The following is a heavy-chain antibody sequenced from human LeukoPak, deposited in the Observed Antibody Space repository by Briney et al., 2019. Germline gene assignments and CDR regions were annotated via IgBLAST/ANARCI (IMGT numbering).Heavy chain of an antibody. J-gene: IGHJ4*02. D-gene: IGHD6-13*01. V-gene: IGHV4-39*07. CDR1: GGSISSSSYY. CDR3: VGYSSSWNNFDY. Sequence: SETLSLTCTVSGGSISSSSYYWGWIRQPPGKGLEWIGSIYYSGSTYYNPSLKSRVTISVDKSKNQFSLKLSSVTAADTAVYYCVGYSSSWNNFDYWGQGTLVTVSS. CDR2: IYYSGST.